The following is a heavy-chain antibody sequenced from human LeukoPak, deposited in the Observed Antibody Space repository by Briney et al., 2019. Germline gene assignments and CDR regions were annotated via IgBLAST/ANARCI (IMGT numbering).Heavy chain of an antibody. J-gene: IGHJ4*02. D-gene: IGHD3-10*01. CDR3: ARDPRGGTLDY. V-gene: IGHV3-74*01. CDR1: GFTFSSYW. CDR2: IHSDGRTT. Sequence: GGSLRLSCAASGFTFSSYWMHWVRQAPGKGLVWVSRIHSDGRTTDYADSVKGRFTISRDNAKNTVNLQMNSPRAEDTAVYYCARDPRGGTLDYWGQGALVTVSS.